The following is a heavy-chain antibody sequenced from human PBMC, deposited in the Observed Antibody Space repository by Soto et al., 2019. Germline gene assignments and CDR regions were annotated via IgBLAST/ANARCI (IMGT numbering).Heavy chain of an antibody. D-gene: IGHD3-16*01. CDR1: GCTVSSYG. J-gene: IGHJ6*02. CDR2: ISAYNGNT. V-gene: IGHV1-18*04. CDR3: ARDSDYVSRSNRELSDV. Sequence: ASVKVSCKASGCTVSSYGISWVRQAPGPGLEWMGWISAYNGNTNYAQKLQGGVTMTTDTSTSTAYMELKSLRSDDTAVYYCARDSDYVSRSNRELSDVWGQGTTVTVSS.